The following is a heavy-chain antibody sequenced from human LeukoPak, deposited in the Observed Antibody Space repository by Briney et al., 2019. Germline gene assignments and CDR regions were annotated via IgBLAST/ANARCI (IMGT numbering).Heavy chain of an antibody. Sequence: SETLSLTCAVYGGSFSGYYWSWIRQPPGKGLEWIGEINHSGSTNYNPSLKSRVTISVDTSKNQFSLKLSSVTAADMAVYYCAKHRGSFFEAFDIWGQGTAVSVPS. CDR2: INHSGST. D-gene: IGHD1-26*01. CDR1: GGSFSGYY. CDR3: AKHRGSFFEAFDI. V-gene: IGHV4-34*01. J-gene: IGHJ3*02.